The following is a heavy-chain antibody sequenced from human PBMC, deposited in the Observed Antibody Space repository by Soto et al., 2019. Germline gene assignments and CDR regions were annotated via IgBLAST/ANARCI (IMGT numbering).Heavy chain of an antibody. V-gene: IGHV3-23*01. CDR3: AKERHYDGSGSYYFDY. D-gene: IGHD3-10*01. J-gene: IGHJ4*02. CDR1: GFTFSSYA. Sequence: EVQLLESGGGLVQPGGSLRLSCAASGFTFSSYAMSWVRQAPGKGLEWVSAISGSGGSTYYADSVKGRFTISRDNSKNTLYLQMNSLRAEDTAVYYCAKERHYDGSGSYYFDYWGQGTLVTVSS. CDR2: ISGSGGST.